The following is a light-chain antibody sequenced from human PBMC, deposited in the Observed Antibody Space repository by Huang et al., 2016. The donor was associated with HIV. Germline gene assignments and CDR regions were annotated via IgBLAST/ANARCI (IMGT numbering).Light chain of an antibody. CDR3: QQSYDSPRTS. CDR1: QNIFKF. J-gene: IGKJ4*01. CDR2: GAS. Sequence: IQMAQSPPSLSASVGDRVTIPCRASQNIFKFLNWYKQKPGKAPKVLIYGASSLHTEVPSRFSGSGSGKDCTLTISNVQPEDVGIYDCQQSYDSPRTSFGGGTRLDLK. V-gene: IGKV1-39*01.